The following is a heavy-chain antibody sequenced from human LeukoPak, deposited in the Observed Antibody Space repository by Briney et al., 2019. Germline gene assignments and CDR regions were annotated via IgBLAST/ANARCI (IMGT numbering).Heavy chain of an antibody. J-gene: IGHJ4*02. CDR2: ITSGGDYI. V-gene: IGHV3-21*01. CDR3: ARGHYDVLAASYKWTLDY. CDR1: GFTFNTFN. D-gene: IGHD3-9*01. Sequence: GGSLRPSCAPSGFTFNTFNMNWVRQAPGNGLEWVSSITSGGDYIYYADSVKGRFTTSRDNAKNSLSLQLNSLRVEDTAVYYCARGHYDVLAASYKWTLDYWGQGTLVTVSS.